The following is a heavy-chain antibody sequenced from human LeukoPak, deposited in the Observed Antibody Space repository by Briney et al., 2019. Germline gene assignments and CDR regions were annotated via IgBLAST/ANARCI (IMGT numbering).Heavy chain of an antibody. V-gene: IGHV3-23*01. J-gene: IGHJ4*02. CDR2: ISGSGGST. CDR3: ANGYMVRGVDY. D-gene: IGHD3-10*01. Sequence: GGSLRLSCAASGFTFSSYGMSWVRQAPGKGLEWVSAISGSGGSTYYADSVKGRFTISRDNSKNTLYLQMNSLRAEDTAVYYCANGYMVRGVDYWGQGTLVTVSS. CDR1: GFTFSSYG.